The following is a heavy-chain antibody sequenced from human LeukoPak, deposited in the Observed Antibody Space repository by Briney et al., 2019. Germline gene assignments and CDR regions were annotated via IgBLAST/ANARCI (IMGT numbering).Heavy chain of an antibody. CDR2: ISFDGSDA. CDR1: GFTFSGFW. V-gene: IGHV3-74*01. J-gene: IGHJ4*02. Sequence: GGSLRLSCAASGFTFSGFWMHWVRQAPGKGLVWVSCISFDGSDATYADSVKGRFTISRDNAKNTVYLQMNSLRAEDTAVYYCAKELVEVSATRGYFEYWGQGTLVTVSS. CDR3: AKELVEVSATRGYFEY. D-gene: IGHD1-26*01.